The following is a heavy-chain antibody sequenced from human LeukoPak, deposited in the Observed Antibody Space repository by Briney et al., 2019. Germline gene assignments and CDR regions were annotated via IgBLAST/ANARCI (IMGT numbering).Heavy chain of an antibody. V-gene: IGHV4-59*06. CDR3: ARSGWELTSVSPFDY. CDR2: IYYSGST. Sequence: SETLSLTCTVSGGSISSYYWSWIRQHPGKGLEWIGYIYYSGSTYYNPSLKSRVTISVDTSKNQFSLKLSSVTAADTAAYYCARSGWELTSVSPFDYWGQGTLVTVSS. J-gene: IGHJ4*02. D-gene: IGHD1-26*01. CDR1: GGSISSYY.